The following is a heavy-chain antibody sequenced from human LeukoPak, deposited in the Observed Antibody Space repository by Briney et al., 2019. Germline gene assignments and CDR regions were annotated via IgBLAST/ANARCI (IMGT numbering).Heavy chain of an antibody. CDR3: ATYNCSGVSCLFDF. V-gene: IGHV4-59*01. Sequence: PAETLSLTCTVSGGSISSYYWSWIRQPPGKGLEWLGYISSSGSTSYIPSLKSRVTISVDTSKNQFSLKLRSVTAADTAVYYCATYNCSGVSCLFDFWGQGTLVTVSS. D-gene: IGHD2-15*01. CDR1: GGSISSYY. CDR2: ISSSGST. J-gene: IGHJ4*02.